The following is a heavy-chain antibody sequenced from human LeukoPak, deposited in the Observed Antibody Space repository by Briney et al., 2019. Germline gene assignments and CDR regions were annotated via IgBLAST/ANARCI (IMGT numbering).Heavy chain of an antibody. CDR2: INPNSGGT. CDR3: ARASRRIAVAGDFDY. J-gene: IGHJ4*02. CDR1: GYTLTELS. Sequence: ASVKVSCKVSGYTLTELSMHWVRQAPGQGLEWMGRINPNSGGTNYAQKFQGRVTMTRDTSISTAYMELSRLRSDDTAVYYCARASRRIAVAGDFDYWGQGTLVTVSS. V-gene: IGHV1-2*06. D-gene: IGHD6-19*01.